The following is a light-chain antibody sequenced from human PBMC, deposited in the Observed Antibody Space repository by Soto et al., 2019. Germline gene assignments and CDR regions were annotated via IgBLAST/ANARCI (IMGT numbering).Light chain of an antibody. CDR2: EVS. V-gene: IGLV2-8*01. Sequence: QSVLTQPPSASGSPGQSVTISCIGTSSDVGGYNYVSWYQQHPGKAPKLMTYEVSKRPSGVPDRFSGSKSGNTASLTVSGLQAEDEADYYSSSYAASNTLGVFRGGTKVTVL. CDR1: SSDVGGYNY. J-gene: IGLJ2*01. CDR3: SSYAASNTLGV.